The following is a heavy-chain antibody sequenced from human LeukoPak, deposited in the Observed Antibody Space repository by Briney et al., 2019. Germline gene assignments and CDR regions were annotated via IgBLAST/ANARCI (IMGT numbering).Heavy chain of an antibody. D-gene: IGHD3-22*01. CDR3: ARAYYDSSGPRGY. V-gene: IGHV1-69*13. J-gene: IGHJ4*02. CDR1: GGTFSSYA. Sequence: ASVKASCKASGGTFSSYAISWVRQAPGQGLEWMGGIIPIFGTANYAQKFQGRVTITADESTSTAYMELSSLRSEDTAVYYCARAYYDSSGPRGYWGQGTLVTVSS. CDR2: IIPIFGTA.